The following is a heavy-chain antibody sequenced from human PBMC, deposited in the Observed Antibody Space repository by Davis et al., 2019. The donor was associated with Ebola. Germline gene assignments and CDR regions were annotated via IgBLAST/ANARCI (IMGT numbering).Heavy chain of an antibody. CDR3: AKSPATWYYYDSSGYYYDY. D-gene: IGHD3-22*01. CDR2: ISGSGGST. V-gene: IGHV3-23*01. J-gene: IGHJ4*02. Sequence: GESLKISCAASGFTFSSYAMSWVRQAPGKGLEWVSAISGSGGSTYYADSVKGRFTISRDNSKNTLYLQMNSLRAEDTAVYYCAKSPATWYYYDSSGYYYDYWGQGTLVTVSS. CDR1: GFTFSSYA.